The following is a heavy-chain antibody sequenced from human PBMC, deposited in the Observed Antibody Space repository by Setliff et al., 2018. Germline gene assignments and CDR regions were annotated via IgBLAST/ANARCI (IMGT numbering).Heavy chain of an antibody. CDR3: VRDRWKVMVNKGDDAFDL. CDR2: IHDSGNPT. D-gene: IGHD5-18*01. J-gene: IGHJ3*01. V-gene: IGHV3-48*04. Sequence: GGSLRLSCAASGSTFSSYGMHWVRQAPGKGLEWISYIHDSGNPTYYADSVKGRFTVSRDNAKNSLDLQMDSLRGEDTAVYYCVRDRWKVMVNKGDDAFDLWGQGTMVTVSS. CDR1: GSTFSSYG.